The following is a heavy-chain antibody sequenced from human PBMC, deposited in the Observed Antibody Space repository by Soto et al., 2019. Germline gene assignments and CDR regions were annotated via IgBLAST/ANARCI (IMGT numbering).Heavy chain of an antibody. CDR2: IVIGSGNT. D-gene: IGHD3-10*01. CDR3: AADSEGGSYYDAFDV. CDR1: GFTFSNSA. V-gene: IGHV1-58*01. Sequence: QMHLVQSGPEVKKPGTSVTVSCKASGFTFSNSAVQWVRQARGQPPEWIGWIVIGSGNTYFSQKFKQRVTITRDMSTTTVFMELSSLRPEDTAVYYCAADSEGGSYYDAFDVWGQGTVVTISS. J-gene: IGHJ3*01.